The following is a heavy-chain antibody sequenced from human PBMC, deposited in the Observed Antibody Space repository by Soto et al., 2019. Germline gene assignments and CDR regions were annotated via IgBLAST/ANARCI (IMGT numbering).Heavy chain of an antibody. V-gene: IGHV3-23*01. CDR3: AKHPALRAYQLLSETNWFNP. D-gene: IGHD2-2*01. CDR2: ISGSGGST. Sequence: PGGSLRLSCAASGFSFSSYAMSWVRQAPGKGLEWVSDISGSGGSTYYADSVKGRFTISRDNSKTTLYQQMNSLRAEATAVYYCAKHPALRAYQLLSETNWFNPWRQRTLVTVSS. CDR1: GFSFSSYA. J-gene: IGHJ5*02.